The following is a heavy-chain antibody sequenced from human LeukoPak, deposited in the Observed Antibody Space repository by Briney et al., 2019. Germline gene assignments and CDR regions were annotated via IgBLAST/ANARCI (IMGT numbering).Heavy chain of an antibody. D-gene: IGHD5-18*01. CDR1: GFTFSSYE. CDR3: ALSDTAMGDY. V-gene: IGHV3-48*03. J-gene: IGHJ4*02. CDR2: ISSSGSTI. Sequence: GGSLRLSCAASGFTFSSYEMNWVRQAPGKGLECVSYISSSGSTIYYADSVKGRFTISRDNAKNSLYLQMNSLRAEDTAVYYCALSDTAMGDYWGQGTLVTVSS.